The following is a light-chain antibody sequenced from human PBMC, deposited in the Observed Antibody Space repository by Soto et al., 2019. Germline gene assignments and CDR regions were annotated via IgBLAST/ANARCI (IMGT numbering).Light chain of an antibody. CDR1: QSLGQS. CDR3: QQYKNCPPFT. CDR2: GAS. J-gene: IGKJ5*01. Sequence: EMLMTQSPATLSVSPGDSATLSFRASQSLGQSLARYQQKAGQAPRRLIYGASTRATGITARFSGSGSVTEFTFTISSLQSEDCAVDYCQQYKNCPPFTVGKGTRLEIK. V-gene: IGKV3-15*01.